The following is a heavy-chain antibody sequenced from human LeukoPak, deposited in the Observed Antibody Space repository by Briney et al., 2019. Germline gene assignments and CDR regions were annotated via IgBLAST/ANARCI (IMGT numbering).Heavy chain of an antibody. CDR2: MNPNSGNT. D-gene: IGHD5-12*01. CDR3: ARADVPDYSYYMDI. J-gene: IGHJ6*03. Sequence: ASVKVSCKAPGYTFTSYDINWVRQATGQGLEWMGWMNPNSGNTGYAQKFQGRVTMTRNTSISTAYMELSSLRSEDTAVYYCARADVPDYSYYMDIWGKGSSCTVSS. CDR1: GYTFTSYD. V-gene: IGHV1-8*01.